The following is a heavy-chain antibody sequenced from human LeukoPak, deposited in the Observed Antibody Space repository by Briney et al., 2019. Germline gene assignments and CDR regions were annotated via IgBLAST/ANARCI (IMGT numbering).Heavy chain of an antibody. CDR2: IRSKANSYAT. V-gene: IGHV3-73*01. D-gene: IGHD2-15*01. CDR3: TRLHGYSTRYYYYGMDV. CDR1: GFTFSGSA. J-gene: IGHJ6*02. Sequence: PGGSLRLSCAASGFTFSGSAMHWVRQASGKGLEWVGRIRSKANSYATAYAASVKGRFTISRDGSKNTAYLQMNSLKTEDTAVYYCTRLHGYSTRYYYYGMDVWGQGTTVTVSS.